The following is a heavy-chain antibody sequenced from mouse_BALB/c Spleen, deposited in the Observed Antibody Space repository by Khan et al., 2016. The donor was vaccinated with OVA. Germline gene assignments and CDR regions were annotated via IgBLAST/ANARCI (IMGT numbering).Heavy chain of an antibody. CDR2: ISYSGVT. CDR1: GYSITSGYV. V-gene: IGHV3-2*02. Sequence: EVQLVESGPGLVKPSQSLSLTCTATGYSITSGYVWNWIRQFPGNKLEWTGFISYSGVTSYTPSLKSRISITRDTSKNQLYLQLNSVTTEDTATYYCARGNYYGYYFDYWGQGTTLTVSS. CDR3: ARGNYYGYYFDY. J-gene: IGHJ2*01. D-gene: IGHD1-1*01.